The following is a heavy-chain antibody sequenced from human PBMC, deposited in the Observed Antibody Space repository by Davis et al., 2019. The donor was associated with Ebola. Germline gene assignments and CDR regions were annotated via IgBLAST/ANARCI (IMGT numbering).Heavy chain of an antibody. Sequence: AASVKVSCKASGGTFSSYAISWVRQAPGQGLEWMGGIIPIFGTANYAQKFQGRVTITADKSTSTAYMELSSLRSEDTAVYYCAREERFLEWLLLDYWGQGMLVTVSS. J-gene: IGHJ4*02. CDR3: AREERFLEWLLLDY. V-gene: IGHV1-69*06. CDR1: GGTFSSYA. CDR2: IIPIFGTA. D-gene: IGHD3-3*01.